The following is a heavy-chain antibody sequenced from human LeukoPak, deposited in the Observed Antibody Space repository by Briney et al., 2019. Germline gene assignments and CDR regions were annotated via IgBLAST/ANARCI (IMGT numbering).Heavy chain of an antibody. CDR3: ARGRGRTDYFDY. CDR1: GFTFSSYS. V-gene: IGHV3-21*01. J-gene: IGHJ4*02. CDR2: ISSSSSYI. D-gene: IGHD2-15*01. Sequence: TGGSLRLSCAASGFTFSSYSMNWVRQAPGKGLEWVSSISSSSSYIYYADSVKGRFTISRDNAKNSLYLQMNNLRAEDTAVYYCARGRGRTDYFDYWGQGTLVTVSS.